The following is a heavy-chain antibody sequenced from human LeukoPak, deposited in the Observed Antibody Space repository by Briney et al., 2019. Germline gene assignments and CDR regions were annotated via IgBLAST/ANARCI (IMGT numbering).Heavy chain of an antibody. CDR2: MNPNSGNT. V-gene: IGHV1-8*01. D-gene: IGHD3-10*01. CDR3: ASQQDYYGSGRDDWFDP. CDR1: GYTFTSYD. J-gene: IGHJ5*02. Sequence: ASVKVSCKASGYTFTSYDINWVRQATGQGLEWMGWMNPNSGNTGYAQKFQGRVTITADKSTSTAYMELSSLRSEDTAVYYCASQQDYYGSGRDDWFDPWGQGTLVTVSS.